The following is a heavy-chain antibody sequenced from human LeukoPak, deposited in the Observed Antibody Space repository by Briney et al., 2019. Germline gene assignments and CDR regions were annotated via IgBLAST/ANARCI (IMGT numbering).Heavy chain of an antibody. V-gene: IGHV3-7*05. CDR2: IKQDGIEE. D-gene: IGHD1-1*01. CDR3: ARITTRYFDY. J-gene: IGHJ4*02. CDR1: GCTFSNYW. Sequence: GGSLRLSCAASGCTFSNYWMTWVRQAPGKGLDWVVNIKQDGIEEYYVDSVKGRFTISRDNAKNSLFLQMDSLSAEDTAVYYCARITTRYFDYWGQGTLVTVSS.